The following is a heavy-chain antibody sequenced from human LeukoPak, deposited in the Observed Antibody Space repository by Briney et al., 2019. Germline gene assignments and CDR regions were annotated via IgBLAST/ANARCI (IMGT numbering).Heavy chain of an antibody. CDR3: ARDMIAARPYWFDP. Sequence: ASVKVSCKASGYSFTTYGITWVRQAPGQGLEWMGWISAYNGNTNYAQKLQGRVTMTTDTSTSTAYMELRSLTSDDTAVYYCARDMIAARPYWFDPWGQGTLVTVSS. V-gene: IGHV1-18*01. CDR2: ISAYNGNT. J-gene: IGHJ5*02. CDR1: GYSFTTYG. D-gene: IGHD6-6*01.